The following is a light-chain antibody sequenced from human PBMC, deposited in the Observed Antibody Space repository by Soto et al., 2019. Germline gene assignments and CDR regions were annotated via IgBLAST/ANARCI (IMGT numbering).Light chain of an antibody. J-gene: IGKJ5*01. Sequence: EIQMTQSPSTLSASVGDRVTITCRASQTISSWLAWYQQKPGRAPKLLIYDASNLEAGVPSRFRGSGSGTDFTFTISRLQPEDIATYYCQQYENLPTFGQGTRLEV. CDR2: DAS. V-gene: IGKV1-33*01. CDR1: QTISSW. CDR3: QQYENLPT.